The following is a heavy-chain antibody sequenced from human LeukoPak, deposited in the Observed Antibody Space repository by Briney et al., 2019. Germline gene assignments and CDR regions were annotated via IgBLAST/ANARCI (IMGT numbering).Heavy chain of an antibody. V-gene: IGHV3-30*18. D-gene: IGHD3-10*01. CDR3: AKDGAYYGSGTPYFDY. J-gene: IGHJ4*02. CDR2: ISYDGSNK. CDR1: GFTFSSYG. Sequence: GGSLRLSCAASGFTFSSYGMHWVGQAPGKGLEGVAVISYDGSNKYYADSVKGRFTISRDNSKNTLYLQMNSLRAEDTAVYYCAKDGAYYGSGTPYFDYWGQGTLVTVSS.